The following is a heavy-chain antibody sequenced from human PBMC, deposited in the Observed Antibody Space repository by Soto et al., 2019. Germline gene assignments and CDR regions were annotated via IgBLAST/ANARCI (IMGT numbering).Heavy chain of an antibody. J-gene: IGHJ6*03. CDR2: IKQDGSEK. CDR1: GFTFSSYW. D-gene: IGHD6-19*01. CDR3: ARAIFRQWVVRGGYYYYIDV. V-gene: IGHV3-7*01. Sequence: EVQLVESGGGLVQPGGSERLSCADSGFTFSSYWMSWVRQAPGKGLEWVANIKQDGSEKYYVDSVKGRFTISRDNAKNLLYLQMNSLSAEDTAVYYCARAIFRQWVVRGGYYYYIDVWGKGTTVTVSS.